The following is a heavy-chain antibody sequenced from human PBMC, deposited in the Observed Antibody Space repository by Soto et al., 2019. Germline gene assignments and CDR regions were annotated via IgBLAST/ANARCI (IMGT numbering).Heavy chain of an antibody. D-gene: IGHD3-10*01. J-gene: IGHJ5*02. V-gene: IGHV3-30*18. CDR1: GFTFISYG. CDR3: AKDVGVGELWVHWFDL. CDR2: ISFDGTNK. Sequence: QVQLVESGGGVVQPGRSLRLSCAASGFTFISYGMHWVRQAPGKELEWVAVISFDGTNKYSADSVRGRFTISRDNSKNTLYLQMNSLRDEDTAVYYCAKDVGVGELWVHWFDLWGQGTLVTVSS.